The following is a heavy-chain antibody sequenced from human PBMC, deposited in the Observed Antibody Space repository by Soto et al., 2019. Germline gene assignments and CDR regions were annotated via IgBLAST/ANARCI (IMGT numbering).Heavy chain of an antibody. CDR2: IHPSGGGS. Sequence: ASVKVSCKPSGYTLNTYYLHWVRPAPGQGLEWMGIIHPSGGGSTYAQKFLGRVTMTRDTSTSTVYMELNSLRAEDTAVYYCARDLRYFDWLPYSSSWYDFDYWGQGTLVTVSS. D-gene: IGHD3-9*01. V-gene: IGHV1-46*02. CDR3: ARDLRYFDWLPYSSSWYDFDY. CDR1: GYTLNTYY. J-gene: IGHJ4*02.